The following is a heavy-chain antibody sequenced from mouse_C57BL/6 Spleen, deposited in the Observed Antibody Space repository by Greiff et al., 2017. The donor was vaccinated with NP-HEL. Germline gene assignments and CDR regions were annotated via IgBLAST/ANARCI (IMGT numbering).Heavy chain of an antibody. Sequence: EVKLMESGGGLVQPGGSMKLSCVASGFTFSNYWMNWVRQSPEKGLEWVAQIRLKSDNYATHYAESVKGRFTISRDDSKSSVYLQMNNLRAEDTGIYYCTGPYYYGSLYWYFDVWGTGTTVTVSS. CDR2: IRLKSDNYAT. CDR3: TGPYYYGSLYWYFDV. V-gene: IGHV6-3*01. CDR1: GFTFSNYW. J-gene: IGHJ1*03. D-gene: IGHD1-1*01.